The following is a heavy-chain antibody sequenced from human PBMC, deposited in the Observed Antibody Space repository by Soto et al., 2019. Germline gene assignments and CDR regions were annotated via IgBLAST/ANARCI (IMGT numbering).Heavy chain of an antibody. Sequence: QVQLVESGGGVVQPGRSQRLSCAASGFTFSSYGMHWVRQAPGKGLEWVAVIWYDGSNKYYADSVKGRFTISRDNSKNTLYLQMNSLRAEDTAVYYCARSNTVAGQRGGQYFQHWGQGTLVTVSS. J-gene: IGHJ1*01. V-gene: IGHV3-33*01. D-gene: IGHD6-19*01. CDR3: ARSNTVAGQRGGQYFQH. CDR1: GFTFSSYG. CDR2: IWYDGSNK.